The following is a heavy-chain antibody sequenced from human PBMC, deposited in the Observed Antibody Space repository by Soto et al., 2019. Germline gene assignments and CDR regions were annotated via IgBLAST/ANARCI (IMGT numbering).Heavy chain of an antibody. D-gene: IGHD3-3*01. CDR3: SGAPISFYDFWRGYYTVWFLDN. Sequence: SETLSLTCTVSGVSISSGGYSWNWIRQPPGKGLEWIGYIYHSGSTLYNPSLKSRVTISVDKSKNQFSLKPSSVTAADTAVYYCSGAPISFYDFWRGYYTVWFLDNGGQGTLVTVPS. J-gene: IGHJ4*02. V-gene: IGHV4-30-2*01. CDR1: GVSISSGGYS. CDR2: IYHSGST.